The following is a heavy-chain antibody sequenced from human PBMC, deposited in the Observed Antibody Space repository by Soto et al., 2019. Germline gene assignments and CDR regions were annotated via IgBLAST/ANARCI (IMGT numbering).Heavy chain of an antibody. CDR2: IRPEGNEK. V-gene: IGHV3-7*03. CDR1: GFTFRSYW. CDR3: AREEGATVANNWFDS. J-gene: IGHJ5*01. D-gene: IGHD4-17*01. Sequence: EVQVVESGGGLVQPWESLRVSCVGSGFTFRSYWMSWVRQAPGKGLEWVANIRPEGNEKYYVDSVKGRVIISRDNAKNSVFLQMNSLRVEDTAVYFCAREEGATVANNWFDSWGQGTLVTVSS.